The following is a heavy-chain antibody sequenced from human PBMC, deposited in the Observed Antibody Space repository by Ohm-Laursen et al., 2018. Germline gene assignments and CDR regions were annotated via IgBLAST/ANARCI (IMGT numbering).Heavy chain of an antibody. Sequence: SLRLSCAASGFTFSTYGMNWVRLAPGKGLEWVSGISGSGGSTYYADSVKGRFTISRDNSKNTLYLQMNSLRAEDTAVYYCAKDLSSGYYLSAEYFQHWGQGTLVTVSS. V-gene: IGHV3-23*01. CDR2: ISGSGGST. D-gene: IGHD3-22*01. CDR1: GFTFSTYG. CDR3: AKDLSSGYYLSAEYFQH. J-gene: IGHJ1*01.